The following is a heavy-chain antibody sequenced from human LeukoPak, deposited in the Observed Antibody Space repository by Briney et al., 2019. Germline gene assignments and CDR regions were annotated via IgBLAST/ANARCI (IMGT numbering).Heavy chain of an antibody. Sequence: SETLSLTCTVSGGSIRTSSYYWGWIRQPPGKGLEWIGSIYYSGSTYFNPSLKSRVTISVDTSKNQFSLKLSSVTAANTAMYYCAGTGIAVAWGQGTLVTVSS. CDR1: GGSIRTSSYY. D-gene: IGHD6-19*01. CDR2: IYYSGST. J-gene: IGHJ4*02. V-gene: IGHV4-39*07. CDR3: AGTGIAVA.